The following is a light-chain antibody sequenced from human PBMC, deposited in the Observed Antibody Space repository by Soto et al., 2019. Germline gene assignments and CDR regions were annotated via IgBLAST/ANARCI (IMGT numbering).Light chain of an antibody. J-gene: IGLJ1*01. V-gene: IGLV2-8*01. Sequence: QSALTQPPSASGSPGQSVTISCTGTSSDVGGYNYVSWYQQHPGKAPKLMIYEVSKRPSGVPDRFSGSKSSNTASLTVSGLQAEDEAYYYCSSYAGKTPYVFGTGTKLTVL. CDR1: SSDVGGYNY. CDR3: SSYAGKTPYV. CDR2: EVS.